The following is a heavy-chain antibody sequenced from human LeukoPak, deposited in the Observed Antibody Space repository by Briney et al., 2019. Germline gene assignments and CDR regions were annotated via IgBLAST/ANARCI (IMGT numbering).Heavy chain of an antibody. CDR1: GFTFSTSW. Sequence: GGSLRLSCAASGFTFSTSWMSWVRQAPGKGLEWVANIKHDASETNYVDSVKGRFTISRDNAKNSLYLQMNSLRADDTAVYYCARPRVPDSWGQGTLVTVSS. V-gene: IGHV3-7*01. CDR3: ARPRVPDS. J-gene: IGHJ4*02. CDR2: IKHDASET.